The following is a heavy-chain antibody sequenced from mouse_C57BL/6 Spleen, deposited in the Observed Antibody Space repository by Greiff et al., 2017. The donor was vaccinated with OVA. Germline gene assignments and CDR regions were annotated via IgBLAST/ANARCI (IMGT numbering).Heavy chain of an antibody. CDR1: GFNIKDDY. CDR3: TPLITRTYFDD. V-gene: IGHV14-4*01. D-gene: IGHD1-1*01. Sequence: VQLKESGAELVRPGASVKLSCTASGFNIKDDYMHWVKQRPEQGLEWIGWIDPENGDTEYASKFQGQATITADTSSNTAYLQLSSLTSEDTAVYYCTPLITRTYFDDWGTGTTVTVSS. CDR2: IDPENGDT. J-gene: IGHJ1*03.